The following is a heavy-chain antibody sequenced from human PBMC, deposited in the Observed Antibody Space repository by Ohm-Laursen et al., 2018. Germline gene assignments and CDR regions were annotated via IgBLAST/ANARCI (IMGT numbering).Heavy chain of an antibody. D-gene: IGHD3-3*01. J-gene: IGHJ5*02. CDR3: ARGRLRFLEWFGPFDP. CDR1: GFTFSRSA. Sequence: SLRLSCSASGFTFSRSAMSWVRQVPGKGLEWVSAISASGTNTYYADSVKGRFTISRDTSKNTLYLQMNSLRAEDTALYHCARGRLRFLEWFGPFDPWGQGTLVTVSS. CDR2: ISASGTNT. V-gene: IGHV3-23*01.